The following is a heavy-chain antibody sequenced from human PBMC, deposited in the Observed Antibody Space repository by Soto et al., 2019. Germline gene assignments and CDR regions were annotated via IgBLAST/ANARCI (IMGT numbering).Heavy chain of an antibody. CDR3: ARRVLYDSSGFDY. CDR2: ISSSSGTI. D-gene: IGHD3-22*01. J-gene: IGHJ4*02. V-gene: IGHV3-48*01. CDR1: GLTFSSYS. Sequence: QPGGSLRLSCAAPGLTFSSYSMNWVRQAPGKGLEWISYISSSSGTIYYADSVKGRFTISRDNAKNSMYLQMNSLRAEDTAVYYCARRVLYDSSGFDYWGQGA.